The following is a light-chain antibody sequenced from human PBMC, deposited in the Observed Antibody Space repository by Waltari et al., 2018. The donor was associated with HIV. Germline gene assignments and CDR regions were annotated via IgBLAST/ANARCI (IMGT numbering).Light chain of an antibody. J-gene: IGKJ1*01. CDR3: HQTYRLPRT. V-gene: IGKV1-39*01. CDR2: TAS. Sequence: DIQMTQSPSSLSASVGDRVALTCRATQNIDNYLHWYQQKPGRAPKLLISTASHLQSGVPSRFSGSGSGTDFTLTITTLQPDDFATYYCHQTYRLPRTFGQGTKVELK. CDR1: QNIDNY.